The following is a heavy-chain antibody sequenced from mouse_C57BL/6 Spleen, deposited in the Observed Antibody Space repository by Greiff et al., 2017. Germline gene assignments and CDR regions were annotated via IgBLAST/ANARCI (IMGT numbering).Heavy chain of an antibody. CDR2: IRSKSNNYAT. D-gene: IGHD4-1*01. J-gene: IGHJ2*01. Sequence: EVKLVESGGGLVQPKGSLKLSCAASGFSFNTYAMNWVRQAPGKGLQWVARIRSKSNNYATYYADSVKDRFTISRDDSESMRYLQMNNLKTEDTAMYYCVRQWAGTEGFDYWGQGTTLTVSS. V-gene: IGHV10-1*01. CDR3: VRQWAGTEGFDY. CDR1: GFSFNTYA.